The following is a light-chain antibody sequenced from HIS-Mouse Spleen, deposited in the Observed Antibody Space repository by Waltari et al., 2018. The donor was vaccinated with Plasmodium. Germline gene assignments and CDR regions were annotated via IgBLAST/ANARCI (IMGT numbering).Light chain of an antibody. V-gene: IGLV3-10*01. Sequence: SYELTQPPSVSVSPGQTARIPCAGDASPKKYAYWYQQKSGQAPVLVIYEDSKRPSGIPERFSGSSAGTMATLTISGAQVEDEADYYCSSTDSSGNHRVFGGGTKLTVL. CDR2: EDS. J-gene: IGLJ3*02. CDR3: SSTDSSGNHRV. CDR1: ASPKKY.